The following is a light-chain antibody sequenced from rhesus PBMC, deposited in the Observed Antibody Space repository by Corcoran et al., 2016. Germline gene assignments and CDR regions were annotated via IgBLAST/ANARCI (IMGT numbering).Light chain of an antibody. CDR1: QDISSY. J-gene: IGKJ2*01. V-gene: IGKV1-38*01. CDR2: DAS. Sequence: DIQLTQSPSSLSASVGDRVTITCRASQDISSYLAWYQQNPGKAPNLLIYDASNLQSGVPSRFSGSGSGTHFTLTISSLQPEDFAVYYCQQRNGYPYSFGRGTKVEIK. CDR3: QQRNGYPYS.